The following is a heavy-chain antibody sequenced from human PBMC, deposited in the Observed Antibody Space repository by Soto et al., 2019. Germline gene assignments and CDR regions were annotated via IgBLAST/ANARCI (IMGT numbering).Heavy chain of an antibody. Sequence: EVQLLESGGGLVQPGGSLRLSCAASGFTFSSYAMTWVRQAPGKGLEWVSGISGSGVSTYYADSVKGRFTISRDNSKNRLYLQMNGVRAEDTALYYCAEGSRADCSSDSDYWGQGTLVTVSS. V-gene: IGHV3-23*01. J-gene: IGHJ4*02. CDR3: AEGSRADCSSDSDY. CDR1: GFTFSSYA. CDR2: ISGSGVST. D-gene: IGHD2-21*02.